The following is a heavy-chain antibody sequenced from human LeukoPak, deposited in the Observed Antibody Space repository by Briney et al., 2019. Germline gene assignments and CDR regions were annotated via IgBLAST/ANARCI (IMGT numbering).Heavy chain of an antibody. V-gene: IGHV1-69*01. CDR2: IIPIFGTA. D-gene: IGHD2-2*02. CDR1: GGTFSSYA. J-gene: IGHJ3*02. Sequence: ASVKVSCKASGGTFSSYAISWVRQAPGQGLEWMGGIIPIFGTANYAQKFQGRVTITADESTSTAYMELSSLRSEDTAVYYCARSPRLGYCSSTSCYTDAFDIWGQGTMVTVSS. CDR3: ARSPRLGYCSSTSCYTDAFDI.